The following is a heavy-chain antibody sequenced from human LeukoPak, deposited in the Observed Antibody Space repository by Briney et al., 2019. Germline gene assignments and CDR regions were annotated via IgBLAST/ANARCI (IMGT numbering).Heavy chain of an antibody. CDR2: ISYDGSNK. CDR1: GFTFSSYS. J-gene: IGHJ6*04. Sequence: GGSLRLSCAASGFTFSSYSMNWVRQAPGKGLEWVAVISYDGSNKYYADFVKGRFTISRDNSKNTLYLQMNSLRAEDTAVYFCAKSTRAVMAMMDVWGKGTTVTVSS. D-gene: IGHD3-16*01. V-gene: IGHV3-30*18. CDR3: AKSTRAVMAMMDV.